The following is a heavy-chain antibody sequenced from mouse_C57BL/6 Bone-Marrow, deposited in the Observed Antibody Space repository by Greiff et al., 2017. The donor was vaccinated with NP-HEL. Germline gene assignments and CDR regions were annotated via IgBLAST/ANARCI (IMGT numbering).Heavy chain of an antibody. D-gene: IGHD3-2*02. Sequence: EVQVVESGGGLVQPKGSLKLSCAASGFSFNTYAMNWVRQAPGKGLEWVARIRSKSNNYATYYADSVKDRFTISRDDSESMLYLQMNNLKTEDTAMYYCVREDSSGYDYAMDYWGQGTSVTVSS. CDR3: VREDSSGYDYAMDY. V-gene: IGHV10-1*01. CDR1: GFSFNTYA. CDR2: IRSKSNNYAT. J-gene: IGHJ4*01.